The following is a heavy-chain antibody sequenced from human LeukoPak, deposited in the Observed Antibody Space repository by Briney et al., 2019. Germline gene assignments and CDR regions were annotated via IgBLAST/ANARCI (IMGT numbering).Heavy chain of an antibody. D-gene: IGHD6-19*01. CDR3: AKDDHGGSGWRDYFDC. V-gene: IGHV3-23*01. CDR2: INDSGDST. CDR1: GFTFSSYA. Sequence: PGGSLRLSCAASGFTFSSYAMSWVRQAPGKGLGWVSSINDSGDSTYYADSVKGRFTISRDNSKNTLYLLMNNLRAEDTAIFYCAKDDHGGSGWRDYFDCWGQGSLVTVSS. J-gene: IGHJ4*02.